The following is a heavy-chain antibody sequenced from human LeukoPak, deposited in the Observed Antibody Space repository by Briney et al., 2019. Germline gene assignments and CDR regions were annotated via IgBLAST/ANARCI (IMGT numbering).Heavy chain of an antibody. CDR1: GYTFTSYG. J-gene: IGHJ6*03. D-gene: IGHD3-16*02. CDR2: ISAYNGTT. Sequence: ASVKVSCKASGYTFTSYGISWVRQAPGQGLEWMGWISAYNGTTNYAQKFQGRVTMTTDTSTSTAYMELRSLRSDDTAVYYCARVVRQIRLGELSLYDYYYYYMDVWGKGTTVTISS. CDR3: ARVVRQIRLGELSLYDYYYYYMDV. V-gene: IGHV1-18*01.